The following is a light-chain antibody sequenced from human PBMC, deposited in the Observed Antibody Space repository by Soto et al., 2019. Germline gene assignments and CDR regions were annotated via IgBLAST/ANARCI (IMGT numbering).Light chain of an antibody. CDR3: QQLNSYPL. CDR2: AES. V-gene: IGKV1-17*01. J-gene: IGKJ3*01. CDR1: QGIRDE. Sequence: PMTQSPSSLSASVGDSVTITCRASQGIRDELGWYQQKAGKAPNLLISAESRLQSGVPSRFSGSGSGTDFTLTISSLQREDFATYFCQQLNSYPLFGPGTKVDI.